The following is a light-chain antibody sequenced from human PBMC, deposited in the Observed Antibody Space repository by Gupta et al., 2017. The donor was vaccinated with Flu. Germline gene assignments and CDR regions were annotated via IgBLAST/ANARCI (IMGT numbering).Light chain of an antibody. Sequence: GDRVTITCRASQGISSALVWYQQKPGKAPKLLIYDASSLESGVPSRFSGSGSGTDFTLTISSLQPEDFATYYCQQFNNYPLTFGGGTKVEIK. CDR2: DAS. CDR3: QQFNNYPLT. V-gene: IGKV1D-13*01. J-gene: IGKJ4*01. CDR1: QGISSA.